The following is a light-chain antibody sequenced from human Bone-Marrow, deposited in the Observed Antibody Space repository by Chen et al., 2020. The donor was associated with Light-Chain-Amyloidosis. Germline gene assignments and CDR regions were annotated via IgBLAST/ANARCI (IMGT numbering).Light chain of an antibody. CDR1: QTISSNY. CDR3: QQYGTSPLT. V-gene: IGKV3-20*01. CDR2: GSS. J-gene: IGKJ4*01. Sequence: EIVLTQSPGTLSLSPGEGANLSCRASQTISSNYLTWYQQKFGQAPRLLIYGSSSMATGIPDRCTGSGSGTDFTLTINRLEPEDFAMYYCQQYGTSPLTFGGGTKVEIK.